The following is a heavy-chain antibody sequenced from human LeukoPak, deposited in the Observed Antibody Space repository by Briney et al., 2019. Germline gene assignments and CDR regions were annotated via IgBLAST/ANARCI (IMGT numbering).Heavy chain of an antibody. Sequence: PSETLSLTCTVSGGSISSSSYYWGWIRQPPGKGLEWIGSIYYSGSTYYNPSLKSRVTISVDTSKNQFSLKLSSVTAADTAVYYCARQGGTIAGFDPWGQGTLVTVSS. V-gene: IGHV4-39*01. J-gene: IGHJ5*02. CDR3: ARQGGTIAGFDP. D-gene: IGHD6-13*01. CDR1: GGSISSSSYY. CDR2: IYYSGST.